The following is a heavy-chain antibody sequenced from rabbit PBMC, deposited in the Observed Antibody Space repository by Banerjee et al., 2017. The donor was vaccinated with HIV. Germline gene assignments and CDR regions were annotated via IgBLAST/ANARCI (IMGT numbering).Heavy chain of an antibody. CDR2: IDPVFGIT. Sequence: QEQLVESGGGLVQPGGSLKLSCKASGFDFSSYGVSWVRQAPGKGLEWIGYIDPVFGITNYANGVNGRFTISSHNAQNTLYLQLNSLTAADTATYFCVREAGYAGYGDGNLWGPGTLVTVS. J-gene: IGHJ4*01. CDR3: VREAGYAGYGDGNL. D-gene: IGHD7-1*01. V-gene: IGHV1S47*01. CDR1: GFDFSSYG.